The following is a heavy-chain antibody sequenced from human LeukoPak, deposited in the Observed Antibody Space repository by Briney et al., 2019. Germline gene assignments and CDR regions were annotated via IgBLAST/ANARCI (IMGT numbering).Heavy chain of an antibody. D-gene: IGHD2-2*02. CDR1: GFTFSSYE. J-gene: IGHJ6*02. CDR3: AREGPAGIDLFYYYGMDV. Sequence: GGSLRLSCAASGFTFSSYEMNWVRQAPGKGLDWVSYISSSGNTIYYADSVKGRFTMSRDNAKNSLYLQMNSLRAEDTAVYYCAREGPAGIDLFYYYGMDVWGQGTKVTVSS. V-gene: IGHV3-48*03. CDR2: ISSSGNTI.